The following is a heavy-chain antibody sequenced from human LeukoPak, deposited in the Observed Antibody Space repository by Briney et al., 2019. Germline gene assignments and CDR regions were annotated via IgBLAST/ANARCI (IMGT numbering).Heavy chain of an antibody. CDR2: IWYDGSNE. CDR3: AKDGDNGYSYNIDY. D-gene: IGHD5-18*01. J-gene: IGHJ4*02. Sequence: GGSLRLSCAASGFTFSSYGMHWVRQAPGKGLEWVAVIWYDGSNEYYADSVKGRFTISRDNSKHTLYMQMNSLRAEDTAVYYCAKDGDNGYSYNIDYWGPGTLITVSS. CDR1: GFTFSSYG. V-gene: IGHV3-33*03.